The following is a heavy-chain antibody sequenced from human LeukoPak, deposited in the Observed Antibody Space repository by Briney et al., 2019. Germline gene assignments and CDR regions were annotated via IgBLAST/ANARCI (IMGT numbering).Heavy chain of an antibody. CDR1: GFTFSSYA. Sequence: PGGSLRLSCAASGFTFSSYAMSWVRQAPGKGLEWVAFISYDGGNRYYADSVKGRFTISRDNSKSTLYLQMNSLRAEDTAVFYCARVGFRSWNYFDYWGQGTLVTASS. CDR3: ARVGFRSWNYFDY. J-gene: IGHJ4*02. V-gene: IGHV3-30-3*01. D-gene: IGHD1-1*01. CDR2: ISYDGGNR.